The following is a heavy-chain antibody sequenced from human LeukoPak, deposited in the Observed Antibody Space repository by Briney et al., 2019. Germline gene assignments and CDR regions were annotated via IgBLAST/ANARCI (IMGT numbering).Heavy chain of an antibody. V-gene: IGHV1-58*02. CDR1: GFTFTSSA. Sequence: ASVKVSCKASGFTFTSSAMQWVRQARGQRLEWIGWIVVGSGNTNYAQKFQERVTITRDMSTSTAYMELSSLRSEDTAVYYCAAGDGPGIAAAGTGYFQHWGQGTLVTVSS. CDR2: IVVGSGNT. J-gene: IGHJ1*01. D-gene: IGHD6-13*01. CDR3: AAGDGPGIAAAGTGYFQH.